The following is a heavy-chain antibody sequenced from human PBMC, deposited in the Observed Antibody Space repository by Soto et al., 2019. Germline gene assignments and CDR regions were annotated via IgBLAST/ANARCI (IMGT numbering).Heavy chain of an antibody. CDR2: IIPIFGTA. CDR3: ARPNCSGGSCYSSYYYYGMDV. J-gene: IGHJ6*02. CDR1: GGTFSSYA. D-gene: IGHD2-15*01. Sequence: QVQLVQSGAEVKKPGSSVKVSCKASGGTFSSYAISWVRQAPGQGLEWMGGIIPIFGTANYAQKFQGRVTITADESTSTAYMELSSLISEDTAVYYYARPNCSGGSCYSSYYYYGMDVWGQGTTVTVSS. V-gene: IGHV1-69*01.